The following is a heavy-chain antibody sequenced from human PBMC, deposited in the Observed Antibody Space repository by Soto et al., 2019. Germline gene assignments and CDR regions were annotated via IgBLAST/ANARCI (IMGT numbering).Heavy chain of an antibody. V-gene: IGHV3-74*01. CDR1: VFTLGNYW. Sequence: PGWSLRLACASSVFTLGNYWMHWVRQAPGKGLVWVSRINDYGTTINYAESVEGRFIISRDDAKSEVYLQMNNLRAEDSAVYYCARGGLEPFDYWGQGALVTVSS. D-gene: IGHD1-1*01. J-gene: IGHJ4*02. CDR3: ARGGLEPFDY. CDR2: INDYGTTI.